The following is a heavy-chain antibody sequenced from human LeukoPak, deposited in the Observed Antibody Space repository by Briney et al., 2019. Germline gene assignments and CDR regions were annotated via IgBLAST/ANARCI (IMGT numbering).Heavy chain of an antibody. CDR3: ARARRRSNWFDP. D-gene: IGHD6-6*01. Sequence: KPSETLSLTCAVYGGSFSGYYWSWIRQPPGKGLEWIGEINHSGSTNYNPSLKSRVTISVDTSKNQFSLKLSSVTAADMAVYYCARARRRSNWFDPWGQGTLVTVSS. CDR1: GGSFSGYY. CDR2: INHSGST. V-gene: IGHV4-34*01. J-gene: IGHJ5*02.